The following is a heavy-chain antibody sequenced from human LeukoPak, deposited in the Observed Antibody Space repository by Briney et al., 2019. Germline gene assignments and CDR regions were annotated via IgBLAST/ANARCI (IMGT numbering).Heavy chain of an antibody. V-gene: IGHV3-30*02. CDR2: IWYDGSKK. CDR3: AKLPSIAMAGINRRRDAFDI. J-gene: IGHJ3*02. CDR1: GFTFSDSA. Sequence: GGSLRLSCAASGFTFSDSAMNWVRQAPGKGLEWVALIWYDGSKKNYADSVKGRFTISRDDSKNTLYLQMNSLRAEDTAVYYCAKLPSIAMAGINRRRDAFDIWGQGTMVTVSS. D-gene: IGHD6-19*01.